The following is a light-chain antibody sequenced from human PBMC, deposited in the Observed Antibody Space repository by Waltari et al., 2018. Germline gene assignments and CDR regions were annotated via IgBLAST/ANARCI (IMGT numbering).Light chain of an antibody. CDR1: QSVCTY. CDR3: QQYYDYQRS. Sequence: AIRMTQSPSSPSASTGHRVTITWRASQSVCTYLAWYQQKPGKAPKLLIYAASTLQRGVPLRFSGSGSGTDFTLSISCLQSEDFATYYCQQYYDYQRSFGQGTKVEIK. CDR2: AAS. V-gene: IGKV1-8*01. J-gene: IGKJ1*01.